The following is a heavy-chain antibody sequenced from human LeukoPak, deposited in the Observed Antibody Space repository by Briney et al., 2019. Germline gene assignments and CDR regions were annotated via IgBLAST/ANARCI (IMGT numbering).Heavy chain of an antibody. CDR3: ADCSGGSCRY. Sequence: SETLSLTCAVYGGSFSGYYWSWIRQPPGKGLEWIGEINHSGSTNYNPSLKSRVTISVDTSKNQFSLKLSSVTAADTAVYYCADCSGGSCRYWGQGTLVTVSS. J-gene: IGHJ4*02. CDR1: GGSFSGYY. V-gene: IGHV4-34*01. CDR2: INHSGST. D-gene: IGHD2-15*01.